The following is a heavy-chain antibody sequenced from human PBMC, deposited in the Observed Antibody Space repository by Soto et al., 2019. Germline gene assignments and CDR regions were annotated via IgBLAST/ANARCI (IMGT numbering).Heavy chain of an antibody. D-gene: IGHD2-15*01. CDR3: AKDLGSGGSCSVFDC. CDR2: ISYDGSNK. J-gene: IGHJ4*02. Sequence: QVQLVESGGGVVQPGRSLRLSCAASGFAFSSYVMHWVRQAPGKGLEWVAVISYDGSNKYYADSVKGRFTISRDNSKNTPYLQRVSLRAEDTAVFYCAKDLGSGGSCSVFDCWGQGNRVTVSS. CDR1: GFAFSSYV. V-gene: IGHV3-30*18.